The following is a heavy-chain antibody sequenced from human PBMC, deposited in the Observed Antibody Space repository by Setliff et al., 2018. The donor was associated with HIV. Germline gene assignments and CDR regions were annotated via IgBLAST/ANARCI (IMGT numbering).Heavy chain of an antibody. J-gene: IGHJ4*02. V-gene: IGHV4-39*01. D-gene: IGHD2-15*01. Sequence: SLTCTVSGGSISSSSYYWGWIRQPPGKGLEWIGSIYYSGSTYYNPSLKSRVTISVDTSKNQFSLKLSSVTAADTAVYYCARSVPRYCSGGSCYPPLFDYWGQGTLVTVPQ. CDR3: ARSVPRYCSGGSCYPPLFDY. CDR1: GGSISSSSYY. CDR2: IYYSGST.